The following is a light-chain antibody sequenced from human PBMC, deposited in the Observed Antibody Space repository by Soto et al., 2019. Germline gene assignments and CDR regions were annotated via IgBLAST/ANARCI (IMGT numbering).Light chain of an antibody. J-gene: IGKJ1*01. CDR2: GVS. V-gene: IGKV3-20*01. CDR3: QLYSGSPWT. Sequence: EIVLTQSPGTLSMSPGERATLSCRASQSISHKYLAWFQKRPGQAPRLLIHGVSVRATGIPDRFSASGFGTDCTLTISRLEPEDSAVYYCQLYSGSPWTFGQGTKVEIK. CDR1: QSISHKY.